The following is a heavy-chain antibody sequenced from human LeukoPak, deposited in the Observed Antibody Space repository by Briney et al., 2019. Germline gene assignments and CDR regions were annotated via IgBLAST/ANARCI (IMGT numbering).Heavy chain of an antibody. Sequence: PGGSLRLSCVASGFPFSSYWMTWVRQAPGKGLEWVANIKQDGSKKSYVDSVKGRFTISRDNAKNSLYLQMNSLRAEDMAVYYCASPTYFYESSGYLGVYYLDYWGQGTLVTVSS. V-gene: IGHV3-7*01. CDR2: IKQDGSKK. J-gene: IGHJ4*02. CDR3: ASPTYFYESSGYLGVYYLDY. CDR1: GFPFSSYW. D-gene: IGHD3-22*01.